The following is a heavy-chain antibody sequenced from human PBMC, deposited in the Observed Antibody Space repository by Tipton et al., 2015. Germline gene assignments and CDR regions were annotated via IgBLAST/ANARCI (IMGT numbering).Heavy chain of an antibody. CDR1: GGSVSSGSYY. J-gene: IGHJ4*02. Sequence: LRLSCTVSGGSVSSGSYYWNWIRQTPGKGLEWIGYMHYTGSTNYNPSLKSRVTISIDTSKNQFSLNLSSVTAADTAVYYCARVRSSSAWYLSDFDCWGQGTLVAVSS. CDR2: MHYTGST. V-gene: IGHV4-61*01. CDR3: ARVRSSSAWYLSDFDC. D-gene: IGHD6-13*01.